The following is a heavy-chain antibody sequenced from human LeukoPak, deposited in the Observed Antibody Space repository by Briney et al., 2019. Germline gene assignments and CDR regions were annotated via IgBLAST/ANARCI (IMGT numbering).Heavy chain of an antibody. CDR1: GGSISSYY. CDR2: IYYSGST. Sequence: SETLSLTCTVSGGSISSYYWSWIRQPPGKGLEWIGYIYYSGSTNYNPSLKSRVTISVDTSKNQFSLKLSSVTAADTAVYYCATGYCSGGSCHGDAFDIWGQGTMVTVSS. CDR3: ATGYCSGGSCHGDAFDI. D-gene: IGHD2-15*01. V-gene: IGHV4-59*08. J-gene: IGHJ3*02.